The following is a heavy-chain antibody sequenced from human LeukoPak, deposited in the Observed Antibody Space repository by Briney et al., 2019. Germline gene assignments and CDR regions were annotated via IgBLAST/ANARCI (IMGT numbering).Heavy chain of an antibody. D-gene: IGHD3-10*02. Sequence: GGSLRLSCAASGFIFDEYGMSWVRQAPGKGLEWVAGISLNGGATGYADSVKGRFTISRDNAKNSLYLQMNSLRAEDAAVYYCAELGITMIGGVWGKGTTVTISS. J-gene: IGHJ6*04. CDR3: AELGITMIGGV. CDR1: GFIFDEYG. V-gene: IGHV3-20*04. CDR2: ISLNGGAT.